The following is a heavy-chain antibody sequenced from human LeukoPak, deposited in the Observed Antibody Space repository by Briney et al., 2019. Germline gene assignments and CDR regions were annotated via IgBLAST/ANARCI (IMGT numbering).Heavy chain of an antibody. J-gene: IGHJ4*02. CDR3: AKGRAPDYYGSGSYYTPEYYFDY. D-gene: IGHD3-10*01. CDR2: IRYDGSNK. Sequence: PGGSLRLSCAASGFTFSSYGMHWVRQAPGKGLEWVAFIRYDGSNKYYADSVKGRFTISRDNSKNTLYLQMNSLRAEDTAVYYCAKGRAPDYYGSGSYYTPEYYFDYWGQGTLVTVSS. CDR1: GFTFSSYG. V-gene: IGHV3-30*02.